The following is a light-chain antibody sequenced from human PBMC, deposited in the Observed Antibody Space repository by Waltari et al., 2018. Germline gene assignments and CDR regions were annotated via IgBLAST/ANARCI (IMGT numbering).Light chain of an antibody. CDR2: AAS. CDR3: QQYNNWPPLT. CDR1: QSISGS. Sequence: EIVMTQSPATLSVSPGERATLSCRASQSISGSLAWYQQKPGQAPRLLIYAASTRATGIPARFSGSGSGTEYTLTISSLQSEDFAVYYCQQYNNWPPLTFGGGTKVEIK. V-gene: IGKV3-15*01. J-gene: IGKJ4*01.